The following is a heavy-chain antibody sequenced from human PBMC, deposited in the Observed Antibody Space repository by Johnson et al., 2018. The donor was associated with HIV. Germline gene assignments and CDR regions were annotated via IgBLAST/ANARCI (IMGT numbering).Heavy chain of an antibody. Sequence: VQLVESGGGLVQSGGYLRLSCGASGFSVSNNYMNWVRQAPGKGLEWVSVLYSGGNTYYADSVRGRFTISRDNSKNTLYLQMSSLKVEDTAMYYCARDGEAQQRPLGDALDVWGQGTMVIVSS. CDR1: GFSVSNNY. CDR2: LYSGGNT. D-gene: IGHD6-25*01. CDR3: ARDGEAQQRPLGDALDV. J-gene: IGHJ3*01. V-gene: IGHV3-66*01.